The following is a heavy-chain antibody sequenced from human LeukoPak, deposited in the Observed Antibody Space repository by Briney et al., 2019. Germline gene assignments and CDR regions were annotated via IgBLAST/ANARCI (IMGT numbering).Heavy chain of an antibody. CDR1: GGSISSSSYY. CDR2: IYYSGST. D-gene: IGHD3-22*01. CDR3: ARQGARVVVVTTADY. Sequence: SETLSLTCTVSGGSISSSSYYWGWIRQPPGKGLEWIGSIYYSGSTYYNPSLKSRVTISVDTSKNQFSLKLSSVTAADTAVYYCARQGARVVVVTTADYWGQGTLVTVSS. V-gene: IGHV4-39*01. J-gene: IGHJ4*02.